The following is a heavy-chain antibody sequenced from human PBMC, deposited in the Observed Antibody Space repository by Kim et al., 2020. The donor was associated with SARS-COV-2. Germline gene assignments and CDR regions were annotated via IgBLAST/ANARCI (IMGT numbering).Heavy chain of an antibody. CDR3: VKDFTVAGTFSYFHH. Sequence: ASLKVSCKASGYTFITYAIHWVRQAPGQALEWMGWINTGHGNTKYSRKFQDRVTFTRDTSASTAYMEMSSLRSEDTAIYYCVKDFTVAGTFSYFHHWGQGTLVTVSS. CDR2: INTGHGNT. CDR1: GYTFITYA. J-gene: IGHJ1*01. V-gene: IGHV1-3*04. D-gene: IGHD6-19*01.